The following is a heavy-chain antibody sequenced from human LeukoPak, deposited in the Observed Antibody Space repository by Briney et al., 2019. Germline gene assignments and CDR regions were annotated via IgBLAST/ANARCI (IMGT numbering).Heavy chain of an antibody. CDR3: AAGLGDY. D-gene: IGHD3-16*01. CDR1: GFTFSSYA. CDR2: ISYDGSNK. V-gene: IGHV3-30*04. Sequence: GGSLRLSCAASGFTFSSYAMSWVRQAPGKGLEWVAVISYDGSNKYYADSVKGRFTISRDNSKNTLYLQMNSLRAEDTAVYYCAAGLGDYWGQGTLVTVSS. J-gene: IGHJ4*02.